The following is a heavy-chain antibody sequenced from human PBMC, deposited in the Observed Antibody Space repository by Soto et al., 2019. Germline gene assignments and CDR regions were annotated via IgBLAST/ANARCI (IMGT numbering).Heavy chain of an antibody. V-gene: IGHV3-30*18. Sequence: GGSLRLSCAASGFTFSSYGMHWVRQAPGKGLEWVAVISYGGSNKYYADSVKGRFTISRDNSKNTLYLQMNSLRAEDTAVYYCAKDSGGNSNYSDALDIWGQGTMVTLPS. CDR3: AKDSGGNSNYSDALDI. J-gene: IGHJ3*02. D-gene: IGHD4-4*01. CDR1: GFTFSSYG. CDR2: ISYGGSNK.